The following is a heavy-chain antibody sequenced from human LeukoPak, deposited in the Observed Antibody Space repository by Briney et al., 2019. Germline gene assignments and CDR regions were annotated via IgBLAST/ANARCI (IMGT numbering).Heavy chain of an antibody. CDR2: VYYGGST. J-gene: IGHJ4*02. CDR3: ARHYDIGRDYYSFDY. V-gene: IGHV4-39*01. Sequence: AETLSLTCTVSGGSISSSDYYWGWIRQPPGKGLEWIGSVYYGGSTYYNPSHKRGVTISADASKNQFSLKLTSVTAADTAVYFCARHYDIGRDYYSFDYWGQGTLVTVSS. CDR1: GGSISSSDYY. D-gene: IGHD3-3*01.